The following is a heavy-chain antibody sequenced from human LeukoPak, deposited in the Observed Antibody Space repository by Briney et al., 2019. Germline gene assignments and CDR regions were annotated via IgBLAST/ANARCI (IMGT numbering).Heavy chain of an antibody. V-gene: IGHV1-69*01. CDR2: IFGTA. D-gene: IGHD2-2*01. CDR3: ARVGGYCSSTSCYNWFDP. Sequence: IFGTANYAQKFQGRVTITADESTSTAYMELSSLRSEDTAVYYCARVGGYCSSTSCYNWFDPWGQGTLVTVSS. J-gene: IGHJ5*02.